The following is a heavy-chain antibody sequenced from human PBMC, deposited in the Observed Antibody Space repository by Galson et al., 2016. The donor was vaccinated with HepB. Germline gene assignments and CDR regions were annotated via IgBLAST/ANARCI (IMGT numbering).Heavy chain of an antibody. J-gene: IGHJ2*01. CDR3: ARQYTSANSVTVLVTTRGQYWSFAL. CDR1: GGSISSGNYY. Sequence: SETLSLTCTVSGGSISSGNYYWGWVRQSPGKGLEWIGNIYHTGVTYYNPSPKSRVFISVDTSKNQFSLKLSSVTAADTAVYYCARQYTSANSVTVLVTTRGQYWSFALWGRGTLVTVSS. D-gene: IGHD5-18*01. CDR2: IYHTGVT. V-gene: IGHV4-39*01.